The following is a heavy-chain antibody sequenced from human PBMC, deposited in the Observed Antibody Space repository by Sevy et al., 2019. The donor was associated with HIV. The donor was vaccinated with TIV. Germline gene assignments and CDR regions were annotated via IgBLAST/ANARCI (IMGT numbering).Heavy chain of an antibody. J-gene: IGHJ4*02. Sequence: SETLSLTCTVSGGSISSGDYYWSWIRQPPGKGLEWIGYIYYNGTTYSNPSLKSRVTISVDTSKNQFSLKLSSVTAADTAVYYCARTSRDIVLVAAYFDFWGQGTLVTVSS. CDR3: ARTSRDIVLVAAYFDF. V-gene: IGHV4-30-4*01. CDR1: GGSISSGDYY. CDR2: IYYNGTT. D-gene: IGHD2-2*01.